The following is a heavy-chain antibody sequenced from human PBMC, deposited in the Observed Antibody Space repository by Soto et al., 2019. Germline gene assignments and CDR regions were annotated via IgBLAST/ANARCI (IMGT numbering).Heavy chain of an antibody. CDR2: ISGSGGST. CDR1: GFTFSSYA. V-gene: IGHV3-23*01. J-gene: IGHJ4*02. Sequence: PGGSLRLSCAASGFTFSSYAMSWVRQAPGKGQEWVSAISGSGGSTYYADSVKGRFTISRDNSKNTLYLQMNSLRAEDTAVYYCASLSFVSYYFDSSGYYYRPHFDYWGQGTLVTVSS. CDR3: ASLSFVSYYFDSSGYYYRPHFDY. D-gene: IGHD3-22*01.